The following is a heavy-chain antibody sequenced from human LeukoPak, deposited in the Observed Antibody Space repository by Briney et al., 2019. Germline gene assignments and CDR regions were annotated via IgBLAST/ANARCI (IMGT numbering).Heavy chain of an antibody. D-gene: IGHD3-16*01. CDR2: IYSGGST. J-gene: IGHJ4*02. CDR3: ARERAGGGVDY. Sequence: GGSLRLSCAASGFTVSSNYMSWVRQAPGKGLKWVSVIYSGGSTYYADSVKGRFTISRDNSKNTLYLQMNSLRAEDTAVYYCARERAGGGVDYWGQGTLVTVSS. V-gene: IGHV3-53*01. CDR1: GFTVSSNY.